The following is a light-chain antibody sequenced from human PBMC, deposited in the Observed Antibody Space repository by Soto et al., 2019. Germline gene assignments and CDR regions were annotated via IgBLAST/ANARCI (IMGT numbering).Light chain of an antibody. J-gene: IGLJ3*02. CDR2: GNS. CDR3: QSYDSSLSGWV. CDR1: SSNIGAGYD. Sequence: QSALTQPPSVSGAPGQRVTISCTGNSSNIGAGYDVHWYQQLPGTAPKLLIHGNSNRPSGVPDRFSGSKSATSASLAITGLQAEDEADYFCQSYDSSLSGWVFGGGTKLTVL. V-gene: IGLV1-40*01.